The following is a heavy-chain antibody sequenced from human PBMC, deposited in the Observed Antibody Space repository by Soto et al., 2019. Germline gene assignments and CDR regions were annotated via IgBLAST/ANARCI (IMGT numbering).Heavy chain of an antibody. D-gene: IGHD3-22*01. CDR1: GYTFTGYY. Sequence: ASVKVSCKASGYTFTGYYMHWVRQAPGQGLEWMGWINPNSGGTKYAQKFQGWVTMTRDTSISTAYMELSRLRSDDTAVYYCARAISSGYYPFFDYWGQGTLVTVSS. J-gene: IGHJ4*02. V-gene: IGHV1-2*04. CDR3: ARAISSGYYPFFDY. CDR2: INPNSGGT.